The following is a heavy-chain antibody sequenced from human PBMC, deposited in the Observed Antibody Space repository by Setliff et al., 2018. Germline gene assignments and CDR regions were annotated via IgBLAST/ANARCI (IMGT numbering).Heavy chain of an antibody. Sequence: SETLSLTCTVSGDSLSGDNYFWSWIRHLPGEGLQWLGHIYYTGKTYYNPSLKSRLEMAVDTSKREFALRLSSVTAADTAVYYCARTSTYVLGSGSYWDRWFDPWSQGTLVTVSS. V-gene: IGHV4-30-4*02. CDR1: GDSLSGDNYF. CDR2: IYYTGKT. CDR3: ARTSTYVLGSGSYWDRWFDP. D-gene: IGHD3-10*01. J-gene: IGHJ5*02.